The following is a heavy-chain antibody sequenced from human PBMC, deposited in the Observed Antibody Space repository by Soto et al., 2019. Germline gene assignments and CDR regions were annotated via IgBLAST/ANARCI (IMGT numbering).Heavy chain of an antibody. D-gene: IGHD4-17*01. CDR3: ARGGVYGGNSHPGWLDP. J-gene: IGHJ5*02. CDR1: GFTFSNYA. V-gene: IGHV3-21*01. CDR2: ISSSSNYI. Sequence: GGSLRLSCAASGFTFSNYAMNRVRQAPGKGLEWVASISSSSNYIYYADSLKGRFTVSRDNAKNSLHLQVDSLRAEDTAVYYCARGGVYGGNSHPGWLDPWGQGTLVTVSS.